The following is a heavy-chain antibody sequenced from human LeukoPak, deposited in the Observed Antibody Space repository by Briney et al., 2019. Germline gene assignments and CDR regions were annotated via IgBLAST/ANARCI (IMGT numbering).Heavy chain of an antibody. CDR1: GFTFSGSA. J-gene: IGHJ4*02. Sequence: GGSLRLSCAASGFTFSGSAMHWVRQAAGKGREWVGRIRSKANSYATAYGAGGKGRLSISREDEKKREYGQMHSRKTEDTAVYYCTRRYCSSTSCYDYWGQGTLVTVSS. CDR3: TRRYCSSTSCYDY. V-gene: IGHV3-73*01. CDR2: IRSKANSYAT. D-gene: IGHD2-2*01.